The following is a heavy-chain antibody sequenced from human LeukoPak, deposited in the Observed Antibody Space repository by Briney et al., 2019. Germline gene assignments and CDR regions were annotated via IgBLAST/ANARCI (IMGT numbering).Heavy chain of an antibody. D-gene: IGHD1-14*01. CDR1: GFTFSRYA. CDR3: ARGVEPLAANTLAY. J-gene: IGHJ4*02. V-gene: IGHV3-53*01. Sequence: GGSLRLSCVASGFTFSRYAMSWVRQAPGKGLEWVSVLYSDGNTKYADSVQGRFTISRDNSKNTLYLEMNSLSPDDTAVYYCARGVEPLAANTLAYWGQGTLVTVSS. CDR2: LYSDGNT.